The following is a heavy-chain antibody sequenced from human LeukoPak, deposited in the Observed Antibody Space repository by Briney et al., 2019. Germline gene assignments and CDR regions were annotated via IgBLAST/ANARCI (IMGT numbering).Heavy chain of an antibody. J-gene: IGHJ4*02. Sequence: GGSLRLSCAASGFTFSGYAMSWVRQAPGKGLEWVSAISGSGGSTYYADSVKGRFTISRDTSKSTLYLQMIRLRAEDTALNSCARDAGRTLLLASWGQGTLVTVSS. V-gene: IGHV3-23*01. CDR3: ARDAGRTLLLAS. CDR2: ISGSGGST. CDR1: GFTFSGYA. D-gene: IGHD2-15*01.